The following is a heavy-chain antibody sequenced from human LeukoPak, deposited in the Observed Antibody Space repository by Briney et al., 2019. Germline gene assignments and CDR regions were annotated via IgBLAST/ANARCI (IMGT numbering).Heavy chain of an antibody. CDR3: ARGGSSRRWFGESPHFDY. J-gene: IGHJ4*02. D-gene: IGHD3-10*01. V-gene: IGHV4-30-2*01. Sequence: PSETLSLTCAVSGGSISSGGYSWSWIRQPPGKGLEWIGYIYHSGSTYYNPSLKSRVTISVDRSKNQFSLKLSSVTAADTAVYYCARGGSSRRWFGESPHFDYWGQGTLVTVSS. CDR1: GGSISSGGYS. CDR2: IYHSGST.